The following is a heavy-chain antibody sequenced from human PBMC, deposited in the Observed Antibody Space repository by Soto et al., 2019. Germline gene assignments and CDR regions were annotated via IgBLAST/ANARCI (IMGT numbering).Heavy chain of an antibody. D-gene: IGHD1-26*01. CDR2: INPNSGGT. CDR3: ARVQRGATLSNFDS. V-gene: IGHV1-2*02. Sequence: ASVKVSCKASGYTFTGYYMHWVRQAPGQGLEWMGWINPNSGGTNYAQKFQGRVTMTTDTSISTAYIELSRLRSDGTAVYYCARVQRGATLSNFDSWGQGTLVTVS. CDR1: GYTFTGYY. J-gene: IGHJ4*02.